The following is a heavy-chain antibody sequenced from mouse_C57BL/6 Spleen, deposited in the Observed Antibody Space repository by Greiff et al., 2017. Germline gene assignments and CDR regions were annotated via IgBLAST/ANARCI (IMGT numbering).Heavy chain of an antibody. CDR1: GYAFSSYW. J-gene: IGHJ2*01. CDR2: IYPGDGDT. Sequence: VQVVESGAELVKPGASVKISCKASGYAFSSYWMNWVKQRPGKGLEWIGQIYPGDGDTNYNGKFKGKATLTADKSSSTAYMQLSSLTSEDSAVYFCARGGNGENYFDYWGQGTTLTVSS. CDR3: ARGGNGENYFDY. V-gene: IGHV1-80*01.